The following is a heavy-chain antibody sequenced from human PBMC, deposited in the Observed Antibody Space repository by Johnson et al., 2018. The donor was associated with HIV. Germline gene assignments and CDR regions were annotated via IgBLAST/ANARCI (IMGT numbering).Heavy chain of an antibody. CDR2: ISGSSGST. D-gene: IGHD6-19*01. Sequence: MQLVESGGGLVQPGGSLRLSCAASGFTFSSYAMTWVRQAPGKGLEWVSTISGSSGSTFYADSVKGRFTISRENSKNTLYLQMNSLRVGDTAVYYCARQDSSGWLHDAFDIWGQGTMVTVSS. V-gene: IGHV3-23*04. CDR3: ARQDSSGWLHDAFDI. CDR1: GFTFSSYA. J-gene: IGHJ3*02.